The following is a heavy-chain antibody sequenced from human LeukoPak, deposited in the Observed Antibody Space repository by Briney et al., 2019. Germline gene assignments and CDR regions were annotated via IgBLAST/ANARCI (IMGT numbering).Heavy chain of an antibody. Sequence: GASVKVSCKASGYTFTGYYMHWVRQAPGQGLEWMGWINPNSGGTNYAQKLQGRVTMTTDASTSTAYMELRSLRSDDTAVYYCARDLGTTLEEDAFDIWGQGTMVTVSS. D-gene: IGHD7-27*01. J-gene: IGHJ3*02. CDR2: INPNSGGT. CDR3: ARDLGTTLEEDAFDI. CDR1: GYTFTGYY. V-gene: IGHV1-2*02.